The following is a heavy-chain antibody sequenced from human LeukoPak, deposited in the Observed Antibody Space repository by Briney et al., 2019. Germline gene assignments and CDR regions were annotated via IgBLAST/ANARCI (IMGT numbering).Heavy chain of an antibody. J-gene: IGHJ6*03. CDR2: IHTSGST. CDR1: GVSISSYY. D-gene: IGHD3-10*01. V-gene: IGHV4-4*07. CDR3: ARAVGSGSFQTYYYYMDV. Sequence: SETLSLTCTVSGVSISSYYWSWIRQPAGKGLEWIGRIHTSGSTNYNPSLKSRVTMSVDTSKNQFSLKLSSVTAADTAVYYCARAVGSGSFQTYYYYMDVWGKGTTVTISS.